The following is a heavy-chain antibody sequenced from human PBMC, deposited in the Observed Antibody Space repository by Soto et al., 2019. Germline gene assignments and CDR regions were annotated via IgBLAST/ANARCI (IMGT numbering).Heavy chain of an antibody. Sequence: GGALRLSCAASGFTFSNYWMTWVRQAPGKGLEWVANIKEDGSEKHYVDSVKGRFTISRDNAKNSLYLQMNSLRVEDTAVYFCSRDVVVGAKALNYWGQGALVTVSS. CDR3: SRDVVVGAKALNY. CDR1: GFTFSNYW. J-gene: IGHJ4*02. D-gene: IGHD2-15*01. V-gene: IGHV3-7*01. CDR2: IKEDGSEK.